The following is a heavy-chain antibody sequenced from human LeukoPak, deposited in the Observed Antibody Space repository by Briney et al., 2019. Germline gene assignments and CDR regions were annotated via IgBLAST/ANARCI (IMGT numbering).Heavy chain of an antibody. D-gene: IGHD3-10*01. V-gene: IGHV5-10-1*01. J-gene: IGHJ4*02. CDR3: ARQGLLWFGELLPPFDY. CDR1: GYSFTSYW. Sequence: GESLKISCKGSGYSFTSYWISWVRQMPGKGLEWMGRIDPSDSYTNYSPSLQGHVTISADKSISTAYLQWSSLKASDTAMYYCARQGLLWFGELLPPFDYWGQGTLVTVSS. CDR2: IDPSDSYT.